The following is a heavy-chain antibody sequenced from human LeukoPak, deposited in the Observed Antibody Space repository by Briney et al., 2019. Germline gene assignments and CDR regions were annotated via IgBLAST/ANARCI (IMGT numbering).Heavy chain of an antibody. D-gene: IGHD3-22*01. Sequence: ASVKVSCKASGYTFTSYYMHWVRQAPGQGLEWMGWINTNTGNPTYAQGFTGRFVFSLDTSVSTAYLQISSLKAEDTAVYYCAREAASRGLDYWGQGTLVTVSS. V-gene: IGHV7-4-1*02. J-gene: IGHJ4*02. CDR3: AREAASRGLDY. CDR1: GYTFTSYY. CDR2: INTNTGNP.